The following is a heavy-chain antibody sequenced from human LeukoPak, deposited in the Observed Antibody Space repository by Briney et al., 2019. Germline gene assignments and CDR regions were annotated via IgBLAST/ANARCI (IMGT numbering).Heavy chain of an antibody. V-gene: IGHV1-2*06. J-gene: IGHJ6*03. Sequence: ASVKVSCKASGYTFTGYYMHWVRQAPGQGLEWMGRINPNSGGTNYAQKFQGRVTMTRDTSISTAYMELSRLRSDDTAVYYCASSIAARGYYYYMDVWGKGTTVTVSS. CDR1: GYTFTGYY. CDR2: INPNSGGT. D-gene: IGHD6-6*01. CDR3: ASSIAARGYYYYMDV.